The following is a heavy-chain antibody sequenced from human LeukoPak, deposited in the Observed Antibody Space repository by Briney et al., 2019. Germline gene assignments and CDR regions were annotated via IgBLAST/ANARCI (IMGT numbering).Heavy chain of an antibody. CDR3: AKDRSCSGSSCNVGS. CDR1: GYTISSYT. D-gene: IGHD2-2*01. V-gene: IGHV3-23*01. CDR2: ISGSGGST. Sequence: GGSLRLSCAACGYTISSYTMSWVCQAPGKGLEWVSGISGSGGSTFYADSVKGRFTISRDNSKNTLFLQMNSLRAEDTAVYYCAKDRSCSGSSCNVGSWGQGTMVTVSS. J-gene: IGHJ3*01.